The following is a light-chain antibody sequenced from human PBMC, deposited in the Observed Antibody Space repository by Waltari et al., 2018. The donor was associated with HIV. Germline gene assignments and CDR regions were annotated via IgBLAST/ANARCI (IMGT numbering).Light chain of an antibody. J-gene: IGKJ2*01. CDR2: GAT. V-gene: IGKV3-20*01. CDR1: QSVTNNY. CDR3: QQYNTSPPYT. Sequence: EIVLTRSPGTLSLSPGGRATLSCRASQSVTNNYLAWFQHKPGQAPRLLIYGATNRATGIPDRFTGGGSGTDFTLTISRVEPGDVAVYYCQQYNTSPPYTFGRGTRLDIK.